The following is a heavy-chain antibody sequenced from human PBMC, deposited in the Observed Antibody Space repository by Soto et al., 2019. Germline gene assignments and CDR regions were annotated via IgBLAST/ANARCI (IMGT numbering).Heavy chain of an antibody. J-gene: IGHJ4*02. CDR1: GGTFSSYT. D-gene: IGHD4-17*01. Sequence: QVQLVQSGAEVKKTGSSVKVSCKASGGTFSSYTISWVRQAPGQGLEWMGRIIPMFGIANYAQKFQGRVTIXAAKSTSTAYRELSSLRSEDTAVYYCARGYGDSHDYWGQGTLVPVSS. V-gene: IGHV1-69*02. CDR2: IIPMFGIA. CDR3: ARGYGDSHDY.